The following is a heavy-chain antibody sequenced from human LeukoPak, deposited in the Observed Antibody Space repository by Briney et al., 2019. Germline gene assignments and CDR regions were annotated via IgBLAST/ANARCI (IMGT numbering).Heavy chain of an antibody. D-gene: IGHD3-22*01. J-gene: IGHJ4*02. CDR1: GYTFTGYY. Sequence: ASVKVSCKASGYTFTGYYMHWVRQAPGQGLEWMGWINPNSGGTNYAQKFQGRVTMTRDTSISTAYMELSRLRPDDTAVYYCARGRSYYDSSGYYGGPTYWGQGTLVTVSS. CDR2: INPNSGGT. V-gene: IGHV1-2*02. CDR3: ARGRSYYDSSGYYGGPTY.